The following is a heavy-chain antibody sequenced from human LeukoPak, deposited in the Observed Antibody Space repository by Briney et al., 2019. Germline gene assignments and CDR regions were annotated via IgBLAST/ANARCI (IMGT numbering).Heavy chain of an antibody. Sequence: SQTLSLTCTVSGGSISSGDYYWSWIRQPPGKGLEWIGYIYYSGSTYYNPSLKSRVTISVDTSKNQFSLKLSSVTAADTAVYYCARDHKTAMALDYWGQGTLVTVSS. J-gene: IGHJ4*02. CDR2: IYYSGST. D-gene: IGHD5-18*01. CDR1: GGSISSGDYY. CDR3: ARDHKTAMALDY. V-gene: IGHV4-30-4*08.